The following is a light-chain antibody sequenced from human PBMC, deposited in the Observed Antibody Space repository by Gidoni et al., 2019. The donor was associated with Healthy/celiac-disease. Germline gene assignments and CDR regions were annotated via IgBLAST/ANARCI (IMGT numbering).Light chain of an antibody. J-gene: IGLJ2*01. CDR3: NSRDSSGNHPTV. V-gene: IGLV3-19*01. CDR1: SLRSYY. Sequence: SSELTQDTAASVALGQTVRITCQGDSLRSYYASWYQQKPGQPPVLVIYGKNNRPSGIPDRFSGSSSGNTASLTITGAQAEDEADYYCNSRDSSGNHPTVFGGGTKLTVL. CDR2: GKN.